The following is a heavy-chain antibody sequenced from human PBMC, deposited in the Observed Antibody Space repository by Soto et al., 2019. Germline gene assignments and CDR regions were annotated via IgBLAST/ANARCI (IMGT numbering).Heavy chain of an antibody. J-gene: IGHJ3*02. V-gene: IGHV3-30*18. CDR3: AKDQSHAFDI. Sequence: QVQLVESGGGVVQPGRSLRLSCVASGFTFSTYGMYWVRQAPGKGLEWVAVLSYDGSDKYYADSVKGRFTISRDNSKNTLCLQMNSLRAEDTAVYYCAKDQSHAFDIWGQGTMVTVSS. CDR2: LSYDGSDK. CDR1: GFTFSTYG.